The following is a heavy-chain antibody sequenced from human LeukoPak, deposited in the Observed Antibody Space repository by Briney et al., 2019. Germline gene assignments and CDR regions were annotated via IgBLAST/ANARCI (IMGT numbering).Heavy chain of an antibody. CDR3: AKSPYTTSWYYFDY. J-gene: IGHJ4*02. Sequence: GGSLRLSCAASGFIFGSYELNWVRQAPGKGLEWVSVMSVSGSSTYYADSVKGRFTISRDNSKNTLYLQMNSLRAEDTAVYYCAKSPYTTSWYYFDYWGQGTLVSVSS. CDR2: MSVSGSST. V-gene: IGHV3-23*01. CDR1: GFIFGSYE. D-gene: IGHD6-13*01.